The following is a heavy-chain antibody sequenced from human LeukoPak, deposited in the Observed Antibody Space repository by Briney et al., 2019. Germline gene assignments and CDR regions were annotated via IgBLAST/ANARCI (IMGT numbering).Heavy chain of an antibody. CDR1: GFTFSNYG. D-gene: IGHD2-2*01. CDR2: IRYDGNIQ. V-gene: IGHV3-33*01. Sequence: GGSLRLSRAASGFTFSNYGMDWVRQTPGKGLEWVAVIRYDGNIQYYADSVKGRFTISRDNSKNTLYLQVNSLRAEDSAVYYCARELGSCSSTACSNGRMDVWGQGTTVTVSS. J-gene: IGHJ6*02. CDR3: ARELGSCSSTACSNGRMDV.